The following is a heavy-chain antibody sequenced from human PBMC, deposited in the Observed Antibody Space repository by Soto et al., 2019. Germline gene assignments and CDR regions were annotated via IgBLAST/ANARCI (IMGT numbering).Heavy chain of an antibody. CDR3: ARDENGSPHFDY. V-gene: IGHV4-59*01. CDR2: IYYSGIT. J-gene: IGHJ4*01. Sequence: PSETLSLTCTVSGGSISSYYWSWIRQPPGKGLEWIGYIYYSGITNYNPSLKSRVTISVDTSKNQFSLKLSSVTAADTAVYYCARDENGSPHFDYWGQGTLVTVSS. CDR1: GGSISSYY. D-gene: IGHD1-26*01.